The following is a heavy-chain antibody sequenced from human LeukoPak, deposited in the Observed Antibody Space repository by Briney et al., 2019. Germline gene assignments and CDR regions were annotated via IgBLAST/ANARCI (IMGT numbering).Heavy chain of an antibody. V-gene: IGHV1-2*02. CDR1: GYTFTGYY. CDR3: ARTHYCDSSGYRKKDYFFDY. CDR2: INPNSGGT. Sequence: ASVKVSCKASGYTFTGYYMHWVRQAPGQGLEWMGWINPNSGGTNYAQKFQGRVTMTRDTSISTAYMELSRLRSDDTAVYYCARTHYCDSSGYRKKDYFFDYWGQGTLVTVSS. D-gene: IGHD3-22*01. J-gene: IGHJ4*02.